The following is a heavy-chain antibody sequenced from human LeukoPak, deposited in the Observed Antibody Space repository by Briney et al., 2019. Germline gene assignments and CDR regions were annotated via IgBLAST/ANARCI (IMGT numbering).Heavy chain of an antibody. CDR1: GFTFSSYS. Sequence: GGSLRLSCAASGFTFSSYSMNWVRQAPGKGLEWVSSISSSSSYIYYADSVKGRFTISRDNAKNSLYLQMNSLRAEDTAVYYCARDSRILEVANFDYWGQGTLVTVSS. J-gene: IGHJ4*02. CDR3: ARDSRILEVANFDY. V-gene: IGHV3-21*01. D-gene: IGHD3-3*01. CDR2: ISSSSSYI.